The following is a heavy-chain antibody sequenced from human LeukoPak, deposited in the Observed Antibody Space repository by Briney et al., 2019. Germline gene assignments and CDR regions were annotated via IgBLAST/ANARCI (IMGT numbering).Heavy chain of an antibody. D-gene: IGHD3-22*01. V-gene: IGHV3-73*01. CDR2: IRSKANSSAT. CDR3: TRRWDSSGYFLPLDY. CDR1: GFTFSGSA. Sequence: GGSLRLSCAASGFTFSGSAMHWVRQASGKGLEWVGRIRSKANSSATAYAASVKGRFTISRDDSKNTAYLQMNSLKTEDTAVYYCTRRWDSSGYFLPLDYWGQGTLVTVSS. J-gene: IGHJ4*02.